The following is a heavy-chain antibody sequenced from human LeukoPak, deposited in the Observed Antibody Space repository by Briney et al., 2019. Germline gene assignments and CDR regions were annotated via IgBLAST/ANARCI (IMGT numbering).Heavy chain of an antibody. CDR3: ARLNSSVSAFDI. J-gene: IGHJ3*02. D-gene: IGHD6-19*01. CDR1: GDIVSSNSAA. CDR2: TYYRSKLYN. Sequence: SQTLSLTCALSGDIVSSNSAAWNWIRQSPSRGLEWLGRTYYRSKLYNDYAVSVKSRITINPDTSKYQFSLQLNSVTPEDTAVYYCARLNSSVSAFDIWGQGTMVTVSS. V-gene: IGHV6-1*01.